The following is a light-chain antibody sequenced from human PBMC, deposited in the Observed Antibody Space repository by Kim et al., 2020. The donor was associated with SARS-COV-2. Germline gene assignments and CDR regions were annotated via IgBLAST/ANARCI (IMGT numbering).Light chain of an antibody. CDR1: RSISSY. CDR2: GAS. J-gene: IGKJ5*01. CDR3: QQSDSLPIT. V-gene: IGKV1-39*01. Sequence: ASVGDRVTITCRASRSISSYLNWYQQKPGKAPKVLIYGASSLESGVPSRFSGSGSGTDFTLTISSLQPEDFATYFCQQSDSLPITFGQGTRLEIK.